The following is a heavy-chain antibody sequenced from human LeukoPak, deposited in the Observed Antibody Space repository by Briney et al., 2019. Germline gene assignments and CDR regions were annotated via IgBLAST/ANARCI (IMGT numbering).Heavy chain of an antibody. J-gene: IGHJ4*02. CDR2: INPNSGGT. CDR1: GFTITDYY. D-gene: IGHD6-19*01. Sequence: GASVKVSCKASGFTITDYYMHWVRQAPGQGLEWMGWINPNSGGTIYAQKFQGRVTMTRDTSISTAYMELNRPRSDDTALYYCARGASAVAGLWPSYFDYWGQGTLVTVSS. V-gene: IGHV1-2*02. CDR3: ARGASAVAGLWPSYFDY.